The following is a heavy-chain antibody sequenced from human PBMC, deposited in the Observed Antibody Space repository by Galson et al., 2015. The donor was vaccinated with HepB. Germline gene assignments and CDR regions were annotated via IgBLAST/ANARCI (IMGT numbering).Heavy chain of an antibody. V-gene: IGHV7-4-1*02. CDR1: GYTFTSYA. J-gene: IGHJ5*02. D-gene: IGHD3-10*01. Sequence: SVKVSCKASGYTFTSYAMNWVRQAPGQGLEWMGWINTNTGNPTYAQGFTGRFVFSLDTSVSTAYLQISSLKAEDTAVYYCARDPNYYGPNWFDPWGQGTLVTVSS. CDR2: INTNTGNP. CDR3: ARDPNYYGPNWFDP.